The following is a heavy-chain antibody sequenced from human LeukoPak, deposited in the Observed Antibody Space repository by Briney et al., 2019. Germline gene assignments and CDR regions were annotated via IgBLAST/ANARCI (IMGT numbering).Heavy chain of an antibody. Sequence: PGGSLRLSCAASGFTFSRYAMSWVRQAPGKGLEWVSAISGSGGTTYYAASVKGRFTISRDNSKNTLYLQMNRLRAEDTAVYYCAKSLVAAATNWFDPWGQGTLVTVSS. J-gene: IGHJ5*02. CDR1: GFTFSRYA. CDR3: AKSLVAAATNWFDP. CDR2: ISGSGGTT. D-gene: IGHD6-13*01. V-gene: IGHV3-23*01.